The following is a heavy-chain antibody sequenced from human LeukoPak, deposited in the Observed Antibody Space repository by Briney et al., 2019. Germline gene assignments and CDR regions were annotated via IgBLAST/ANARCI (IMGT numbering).Heavy chain of an antibody. Sequence: GWSVRLSLLSSVLSFIDYAMTWVRPVPAKGLDWVSSISCSSSYIYYADSVKGRFTISRDNAKNSLYLQMNSLRAEDTAVYYCASRSRASGYDYESPFDPWGQGTLVTVSS. V-gene: IGHV3-21*01. CDR1: VLSFIDYA. J-gene: IGHJ5*02. CDR3: ASRSRASGYDYESPFDP. CDR2: ISCSSSYI. D-gene: IGHD5-12*01.